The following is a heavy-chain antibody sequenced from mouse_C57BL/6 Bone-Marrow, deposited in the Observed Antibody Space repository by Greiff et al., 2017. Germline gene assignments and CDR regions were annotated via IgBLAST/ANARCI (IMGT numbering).Heavy chain of an antibody. CDR3: ALTGTSPNFDY. Sequence: VQLQQPGAELVRPGTSVKLSCKASGYTFTSYWMHWVKQRPGQGLEWIGVIDPSDSYTNYNPKFKGKATLTVDTSSSTAYMQLSSLTSEDSAVYYCALTGTSPNFDYWGQGTTLTVSS. J-gene: IGHJ2*01. CDR2: IDPSDSYT. V-gene: IGHV1-59*01. CDR1: GYTFTSYW. D-gene: IGHD4-1*01.